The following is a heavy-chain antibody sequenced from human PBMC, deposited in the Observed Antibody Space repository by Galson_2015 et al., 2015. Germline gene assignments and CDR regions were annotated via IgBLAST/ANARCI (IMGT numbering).Heavy chain of an antibody. D-gene: IGHD1-26*01. CDR2: IWYDGSNK. CDR3: ARDASYGAKGELLPDY. CDR1: GFTFSSYG. J-gene: IGHJ4*02. Sequence: SLRLSCAASGFTFSSYGMHWVRQAPGKGLEWVAVIWYDGSNKYYADSVKGRFTISRDNSKNTLYLQMNSLRAEDTAVYYCARDASYGAKGELLPDYWGQGTLVTVSS. V-gene: IGHV3-33*01.